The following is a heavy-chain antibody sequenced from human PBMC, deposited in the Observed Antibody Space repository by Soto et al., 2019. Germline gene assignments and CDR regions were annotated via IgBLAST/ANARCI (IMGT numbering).Heavy chain of an antibody. CDR2: IYYSGST. CDR1: GCSISSYY. J-gene: IGHJ5*02. Sequence: SETLSLTCTVSGCSISSYYWSWIRQPPGKGLEWIGYIYYSGSTNYNPSLKSRVTISVDTSKNQFSLKLSSVTAADTAVYYCARSSFWSGPRFDPWGQGTLVTVSS. CDR3: ARSSFWSGPRFDP. D-gene: IGHD3-3*01. V-gene: IGHV4-59*08.